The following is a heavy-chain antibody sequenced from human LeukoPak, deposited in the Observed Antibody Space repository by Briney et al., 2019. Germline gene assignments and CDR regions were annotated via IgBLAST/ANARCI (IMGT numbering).Heavy chain of an antibody. Sequence: GGSLRLSCAASGFTFDDYGMSWVRQAPGKGLEWVSGINWNGGITGYADSVKGRFTISRDNAKNSLYLQMNSLRAEDTALYYCARDYGSGSHFDYWGQGTLVTVSS. V-gene: IGHV3-20*04. J-gene: IGHJ4*02. D-gene: IGHD3-10*01. CDR3: ARDYGSGSHFDY. CDR1: GFTFDDYG. CDR2: INWNGGIT.